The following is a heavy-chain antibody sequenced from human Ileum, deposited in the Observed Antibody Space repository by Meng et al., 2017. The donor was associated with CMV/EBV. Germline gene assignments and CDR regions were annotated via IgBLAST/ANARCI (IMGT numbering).Heavy chain of an antibody. J-gene: IGHJ4*02. Sequence: SGGTFSSDAISWVRQAHGQGLERMGGIIPIFGTANYAQKFQGRVTITTDESTSTAYMELSSLRSEDTAVYYCARGLSSFIAAPFDYWGQGTLVTVSS. D-gene: IGHD6-6*01. CDR1: GGTFSSDA. CDR3: ARGLSSFIAAPFDY. CDR2: IIPIFGTA. V-gene: IGHV1-69*05.